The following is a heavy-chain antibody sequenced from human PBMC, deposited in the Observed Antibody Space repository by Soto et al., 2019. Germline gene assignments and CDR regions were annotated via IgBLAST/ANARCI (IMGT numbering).Heavy chain of an antibody. CDR3: AKSVAARPFVCWFDP. V-gene: IGHV3-23*01. D-gene: IGHD6-6*01. CDR1: GFTFSSYA. CDR2: ISGSGGST. J-gene: IGHJ5*02. Sequence: GGSLRLSCAASGFTFSSYAMSWVRQAPGKGLEWVSAISGSGGSTYYADSVKGRFTISRDNSKNTLYLQMNSLRAEDTAVYYCAKSVAARPFVCWFDPWGQGTLVTVSS.